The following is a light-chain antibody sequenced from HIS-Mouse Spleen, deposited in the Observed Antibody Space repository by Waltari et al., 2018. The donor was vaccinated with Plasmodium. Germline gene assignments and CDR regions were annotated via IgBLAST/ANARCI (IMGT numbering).Light chain of an antibody. CDR1: SSSFGGYNY. V-gene: IGLV2-8*01. J-gene: IGLJ2*01. CDR2: EVS. Sequence: QSALTQPPSASGSPGQSVTISCTGTSSSFGGYNYVSWYQQHPGKAPKLMIYEVSKRPSGVPDRFSGSKSGNTASLTVSGLQAEDEADYYCSSYAGSNNLVFGGGTKLTVL. CDR3: SSYAGSNNLV.